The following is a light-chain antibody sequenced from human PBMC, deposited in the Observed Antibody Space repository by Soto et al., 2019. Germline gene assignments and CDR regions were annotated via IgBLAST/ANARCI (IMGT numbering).Light chain of an antibody. CDR3: SSYTSASTWV. V-gene: IGLV2-14*01. J-gene: IGLJ3*02. Sequence: QSALTQPAAVSGSPGQWITISCTGTSSDVGGYKYVSWYQQHPGKAPQLIIYEVSDRPSGVSSRFSGSKSGNTASLTISGLQAEDEADYYCSSYTSASTWVFGGGTKLTVL. CDR1: SSDVGGYKY. CDR2: EVS.